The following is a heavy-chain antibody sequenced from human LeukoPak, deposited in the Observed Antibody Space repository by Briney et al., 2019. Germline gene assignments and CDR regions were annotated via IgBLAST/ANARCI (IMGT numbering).Heavy chain of an antibody. J-gene: IGHJ4*02. CDR2: VYYSGST. CDR3: AREASSRDFDY. V-gene: IGHV4-59*01. Sequence: SETLSLTCTVSGGSISSYYWSWIRQPPGKGLEWIGYVYYSGSTNYNPSLKSRVTISVDTSKNQFSLKLSSATAADTAVYYCAREASSRDFDYWGQGTLVTVSS. D-gene: IGHD6-13*01. CDR1: GGSISSYY.